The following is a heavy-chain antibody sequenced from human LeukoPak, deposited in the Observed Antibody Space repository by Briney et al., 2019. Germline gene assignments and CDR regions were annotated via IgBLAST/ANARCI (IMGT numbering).Heavy chain of an antibody. CDR1: GFTFSNYA. V-gene: IGHV3-23*01. CDR2: VSDKGDAT. Sequence: GGALRLSCAASGFTFSNYAMSWVRRAPGRGLEWFSTVSDKGDATAHADSVKGRFTISRDNAKNTLSLLMNILRAEDTAVYYCARVGPLATRSAGHYYFDLWGRGTLVTVSS. CDR3: ARVGPLATRSAGHYYFDL. D-gene: IGHD3-10*01. J-gene: IGHJ2*01.